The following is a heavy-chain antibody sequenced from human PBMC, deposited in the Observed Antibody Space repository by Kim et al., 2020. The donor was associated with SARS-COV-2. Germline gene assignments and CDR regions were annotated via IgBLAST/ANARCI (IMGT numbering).Heavy chain of an antibody. CDR3: ARELIVVVPAAPDDAFDI. D-gene: IGHD2-2*01. J-gene: IGHJ3*02. CDR2: INPNSGGT. CDR1: GYTFTGYY. Sequence: ASVKVSCKASGYTFTGYYMHWVRQAPGQGLEWMGWINPNSGGTNYAQKFQGRVTMTRDTSISTAYMELSRLRSDDTAVYYCARELIVVVPAAPDDAFDIWGQGTMVTVSS. V-gene: IGHV1-2*02.